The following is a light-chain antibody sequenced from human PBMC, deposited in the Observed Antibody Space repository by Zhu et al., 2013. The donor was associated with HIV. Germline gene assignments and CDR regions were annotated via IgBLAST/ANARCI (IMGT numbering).Light chain of an antibody. CDR1: TNDIGSY. J-gene: IGLJ3*02. CDR3: SSYTVDNSLL. Sequence: QSALTQPASVSGVPGQTLTISCTSTTNDIGSYVSWYRQYEARAPKLIIFGVSDRPSGTSFRLSGSKSGNTASMTISGLHPDDEATYYCSSYTVDNSLLFGGGTKVTVL. V-gene: IGLV2-14*03. CDR2: GVS.